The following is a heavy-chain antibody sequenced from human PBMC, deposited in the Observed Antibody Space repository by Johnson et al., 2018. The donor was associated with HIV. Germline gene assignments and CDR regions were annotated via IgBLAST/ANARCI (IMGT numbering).Heavy chain of an antibody. CDR3: ARIRVAVITEVGAFDI. J-gene: IGHJ3*02. Sequence: QVQLVESGGGVVRPGGSLRLSCAASGFTFSTYAMHWVRQAPGKGLEWVAVISYDGNNEYYAHSVKGRFTISRDNSKSTLFLQMNSLRPEDTAVYYCARIRVAVITEVGAFDIWGQGTMVTVSS. CDR1: GFTFSTYA. V-gene: IGHV3-30*03. CDR2: ISYDGNNE. D-gene: IGHD3-22*01.